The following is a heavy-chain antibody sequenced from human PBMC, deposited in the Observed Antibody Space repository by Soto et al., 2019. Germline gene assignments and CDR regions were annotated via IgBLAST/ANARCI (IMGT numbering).Heavy chain of an antibody. CDR2: VWYDGSNE. CDR1: GFAFNSYV. J-gene: IGHJ5*02. D-gene: IGHD3-10*01. V-gene: IGHV3-33*01. CDR3: ARDLRFGEYNWFDP. Sequence: GGSLRLSCRTSGFAFNSYVMHWVRQAPGKGLEWVAVVWYDGSNEKYADSVKGRFIISRDSSENTLYLQMNTLRVDDTADYYCARDLRFGEYNWFDPWGQGTLVTVSS.